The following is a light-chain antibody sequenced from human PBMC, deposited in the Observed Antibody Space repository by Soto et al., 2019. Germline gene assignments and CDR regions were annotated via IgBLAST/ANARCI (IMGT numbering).Light chain of an antibody. CDR1: SSDVGGYNY. V-gene: IGLV2-14*01. Sequence: QSALTQPASVSGSPGQSITISCSATSSDVGGYNYVSWYQQHPGKAPKLLIYEVSNRPSGISNRFSGSKSGNTASLTISGLQAEDEGDYYCSSYTSSSILVFGGGTKVTVL. CDR2: EVS. CDR3: SSYTSSSILV. J-gene: IGLJ3*02.